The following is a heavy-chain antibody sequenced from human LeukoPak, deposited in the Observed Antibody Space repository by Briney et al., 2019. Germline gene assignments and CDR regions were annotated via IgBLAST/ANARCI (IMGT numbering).Heavy chain of an antibody. D-gene: IGHD3-3*01. Sequence: GESLKISCKGSGYSFTSYWIGWVRQMPGKGLEWMGIIYPGDSDTRYSPSFQGQVTISADKSNSTAYLHWSSLKASDTAMYYCARLARPYYDFWSGPADVWGKGTTVTVSS. CDR3: ARLARPYYDFWSGPADV. CDR1: GYSFTSYW. J-gene: IGHJ6*04. CDR2: IYPGDSDT. V-gene: IGHV5-51*01.